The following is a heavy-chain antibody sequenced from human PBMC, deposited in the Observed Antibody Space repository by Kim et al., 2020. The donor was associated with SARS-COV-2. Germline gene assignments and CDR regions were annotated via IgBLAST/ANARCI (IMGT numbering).Heavy chain of an antibody. D-gene: IGHD6-13*01. CDR2: IYHSGST. Sequence: SETLSLTCSVSGGSISSSNWWSWVRQPPGKGLEWIGEIYHSGSTNYNPSLKSRVTISVDKSKNQFSLKLSSVTAADTAVYYCASDSIYPLYSSSGVGYWGQGTLVTVSS. J-gene: IGHJ4*02. V-gene: IGHV4-4*02. CDR3: ASDSIYPLYSSSGVGY. CDR1: GGSISSSNW.